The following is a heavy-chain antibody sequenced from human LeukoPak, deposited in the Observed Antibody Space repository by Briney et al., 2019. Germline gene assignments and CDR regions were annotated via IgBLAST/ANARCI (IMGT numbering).Heavy chain of an antibody. CDR1: GFTFSSYG. CDR2: IWYDGSNK. CDR3: ARDGSSGWYWVDY. V-gene: IGHV3-33*01. D-gene: IGHD6-19*01. J-gene: IGHJ4*02. Sequence: PGRSLRLSCAASGFTFSSYGMHWVRQAPGKGLEWVVVIWYDGSNKYYADSVRGRFTISRDNSKNTLYLQMNSLRAEDTAVYYCARDGSSGWYWVDYWGQGTLVTVTS.